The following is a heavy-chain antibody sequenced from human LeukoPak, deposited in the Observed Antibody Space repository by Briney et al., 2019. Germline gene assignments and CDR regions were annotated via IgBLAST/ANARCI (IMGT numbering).Heavy chain of an antibody. D-gene: IGHD3-10*01. J-gene: IGHJ4*02. V-gene: IGHV3-53*01. CDR2: IHSDTTT. CDR3: ARGAFGSGLYFDY. CDR1: GFTFSRYD. Sequence: GGSLRLSCVASGFTFSRYDMHWVRQAPGKGLQWVSLIHSDTTTYYADSVKGRFTISRDNSKNTLYLQMDSLRAEDTAVYYCARGAFGSGLYFDYWGQGTLVTVSS.